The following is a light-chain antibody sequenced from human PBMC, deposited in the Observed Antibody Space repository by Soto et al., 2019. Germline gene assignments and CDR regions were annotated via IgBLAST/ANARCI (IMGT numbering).Light chain of an antibody. J-gene: IGKJ1*01. V-gene: IGKV3-20*01. Sequence: EIVLTQSPGTLSLSPGERATLSCRASQSVSSSYLACSQQKPGQAPRLLIYGASSRATGIPDRFRGSGSGTDFTLTISRLEPEDFAVYYCQQYGSSPWTFGQGTKVEIK. CDR2: GAS. CDR3: QQYGSSPWT. CDR1: QSVSSSY.